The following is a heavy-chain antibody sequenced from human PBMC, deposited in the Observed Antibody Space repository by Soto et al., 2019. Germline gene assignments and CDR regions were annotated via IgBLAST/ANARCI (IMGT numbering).Heavy chain of an antibody. CDR3: ARGFKVRGVIRVRAGYFDY. V-gene: IGHV4-59*01. J-gene: IGHJ4*02. Sequence: PSETLSLTCTASGGSISSYYWSWIRQPPWKGLEWIGYIYYSGSTNYNPSLKSRVTISVDTSKNQFSLKLSSVTAADTAVYYCARGFKVRGVIRVRAGYFDYWGQGTLVTVSS. CDR1: GGSISSYY. D-gene: IGHD3-10*01. CDR2: IYYSGST.